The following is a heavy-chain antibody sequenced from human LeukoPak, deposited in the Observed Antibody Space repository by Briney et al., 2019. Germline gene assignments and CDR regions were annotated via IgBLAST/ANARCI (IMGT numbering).Heavy chain of an antibody. J-gene: IGHJ4*02. Sequence: PSETLSLTCTVSGGSISNYYWSWIRQPPGKGLEWIGFVYYTGSTNYNPSLKSRVTISLDTSKNQFSLRLSSVTAADTAVYYCVRAGYSFATGYYFDYWGQGTLVTVSS. V-gene: IGHV4-59*08. CDR3: VRAGYSFATGYYFDY. CDR1: GGSISNYY. CDR2: VYYTGST. D-gene: IGHD5-18*01.